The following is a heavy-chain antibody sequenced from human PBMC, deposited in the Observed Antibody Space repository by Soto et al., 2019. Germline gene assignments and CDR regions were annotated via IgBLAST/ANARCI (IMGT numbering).Heavy chain of an antibody. D-gene: IGHD6-6*01. CDR3: ARVHRSSSFQSDYYYYYGMDV. Sequence: QVQLVESGGGVVQPGRSLRLSCAASGFTFSSYAMHWVRQAPGKGLEWVAVISYDGSNKYYADSVKGRFTISRDNSKNTLYLQMNSLRAEYTAVYYCARVHRSSSFQSDYYYYYGMDVWGQGTTVTVSS. CDR1: GFTFSSYA. CDR2: ISYDGSNK. J-gene: IGHJ6*02. V-gene: IGHV3-30-3*01.